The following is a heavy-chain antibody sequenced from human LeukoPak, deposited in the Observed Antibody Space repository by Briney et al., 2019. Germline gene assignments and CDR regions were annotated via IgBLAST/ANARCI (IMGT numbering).Heavy chain of an antibody. CDR1: GGPISSYY. J-gene: IGHJ6*03. V-gene: IGHV4-59*01. D-gene: IGHD3-16*01. Sequence: SETLSLTCTVSGGPISSYYWSWIRQPPGKGLEWIGYIYYSGSTSYNPSLRSRVTISVDTSKNQFSLKVSSVTAADTAVYYCARETSQKGAHYMDVWGKGTTVTISS. CDR2: IYYSGST. CDR3: ARETSQKGAHYMDV.